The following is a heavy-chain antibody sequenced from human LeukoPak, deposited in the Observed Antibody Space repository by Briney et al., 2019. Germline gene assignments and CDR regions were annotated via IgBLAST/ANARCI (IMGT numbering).Heavy chain of an antibody. CDR2: INHSGST. J-gene: IGHJ3*02. Sequence: SETLSLTCAVYGGSFSGYYWSWIRQPPGKGLEWIGEINHSGSTNYNPSLKSRVTISVDTSKNQFSLKLSSVTAADTAVYYCARGFGLTRKYDAFDIWGQGTMVTVSS. V-gene: IGHV4-34*01. CDR1: GGSFSGYY. D-gene: IGHD3/OR15-3a*01. CDR3: ARGFGLTRKYDAFDI.